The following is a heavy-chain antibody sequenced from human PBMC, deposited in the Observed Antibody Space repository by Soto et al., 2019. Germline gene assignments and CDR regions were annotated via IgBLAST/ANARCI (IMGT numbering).Heavy chain of an antibody. V-gene: IGHV3-33*01. D-gene: IGHD1-26*01. CDR3: ARDRRVGATTIIWFDP. CDR2: IWYDGSNK. J-gene: IGHJ5*02. Sequence: ESGGGVVQPGRSLRLSCAASGFTFSSYGMHWVRQAPGKRLEWVAVIWYDGSNKYYADSVKGRFTISRYNSKNTLYLQMNSLRAEDTAVYYCARDRRVGATTIIWFDPWGQGTLVTVSS. CDR1: GFTFSSYG.